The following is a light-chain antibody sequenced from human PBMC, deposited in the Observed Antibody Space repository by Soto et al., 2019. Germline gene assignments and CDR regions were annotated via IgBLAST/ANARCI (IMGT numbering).Light chain of an antibody. J-gene: IGLJ1*01. CDR2: DVS. Sequence: QSVLTQPASVSGSPGQSITISCTGTSSDVGGYNYVSWYQQHPGKAPKLMIYDVSDRPSGVSNRFSGSKSGNTASLTISGLQAEDEADYYCSSYTSSNTLHYVFGTGTKVTVL. CDR3: SSYTSSNTLHYV. V-gene: IGLV2-14*01. CDR1: SSDVGGYNY.